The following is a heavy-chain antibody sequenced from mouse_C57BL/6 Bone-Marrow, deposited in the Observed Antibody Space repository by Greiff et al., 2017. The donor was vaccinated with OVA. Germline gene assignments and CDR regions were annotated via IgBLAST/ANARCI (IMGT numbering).Heavy chain of an antibody. V-gene: IGHV14-3*01. CDR3: DRLSYYRKSLHCD. CDR2: IDPANGHT. D-gene: IGHD2-12*01. Sequence: VQLQQSVAELVRPGASVKFSFTASGFNIKNTYMLWVHQTPEQGLEWIGKIDPANGHTKYAPKFHGQATISTDTSSNTAYLQLSSLTSDDTVIYEWDRLSYYRKSLHCDWGQGTTLTV. J-gene: IGHJ2*01. CDR1: GFNIKNTY.